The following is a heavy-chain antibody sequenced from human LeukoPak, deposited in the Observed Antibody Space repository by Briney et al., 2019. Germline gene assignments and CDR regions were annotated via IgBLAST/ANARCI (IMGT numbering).Heavy chain of an antibody. CDR3: ARARGVIHYGMDV. CDR2: IIPILGIA. J-gene: IGHJ6*02. CDR1: GGTFTSYA. D-gene: IGHD3-10*01. V-gene: IGHV1-69*04. Sequence: SVKLSCKASGGTFTSYAISWVRQAPGQRLEWMGRIIPILGIANYAQKFQGRVTITADKSTSTAYMELSSLRSEDTAVYYCARARGVIHYGMDVWGQGTTVTVSS.